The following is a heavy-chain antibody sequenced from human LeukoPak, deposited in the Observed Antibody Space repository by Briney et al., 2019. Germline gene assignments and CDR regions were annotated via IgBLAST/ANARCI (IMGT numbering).Heavy chain of an antibody. CDR3: ARASRGSPVAGII. J-gene: IGHJ4*02. CDR1: GYTFTGYY. D-gene: IGHD6-19*01. Sequence: ASVKVSCKASGYTFTGYYMHWVRQAPGQGLEWMGWINPNSGGTNYAQKFQGRVTMTRDTSISTAYMELSRLRSDDTAVYYCARASRGSPVAGIIWGQGTLVTVSS. V-gene: IGHV1-2*02. CDR2: INPNSGGT.